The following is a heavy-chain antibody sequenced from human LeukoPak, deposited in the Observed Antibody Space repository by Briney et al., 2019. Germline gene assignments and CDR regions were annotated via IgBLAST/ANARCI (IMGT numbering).Heavy chain of an antibody. CDR3: AKDQGCSGGSCYSRAYYYYYGMDV. J-gene: IGHJ6*02. D-gene: IGHD2-15*01. CDR2: ISGSGGST. CDR1: GFTFSSYA. V-gene: IGHV3-23*01. Sequence: GGSLRLSCAASGFTFSSYAMSWVRQAPGQGLEWVSAISGSGGSTYYADSVKGRFTISRDNSKNTLYLQMNSLRAEDTAVYYCAKDQGCSGGSCYSRAYYYYYGMDVWGQGTTVTVSS.